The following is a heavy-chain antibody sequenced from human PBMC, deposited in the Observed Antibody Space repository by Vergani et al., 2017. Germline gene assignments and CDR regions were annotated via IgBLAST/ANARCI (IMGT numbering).Heavy chain of an antibody. J-gene: IGHJ4*02. CDR1: GGSISSSSYY. D-gene: IGHD3-10*02. Sequence: QVQLQQWGAGLLKPSETLSLTCAVYGGSISSSSYYWGWIRQPPGKGLEWIGSIYYSGSTYYNPSLKSRVTISVDTSKNQFSLKLSSVTAADTAVYYCARLFSDYWGQGTLVTVSS. CDR2: IYYSGST. CDR3: ARLFSDY. V-gene: IGHV4-39*01.